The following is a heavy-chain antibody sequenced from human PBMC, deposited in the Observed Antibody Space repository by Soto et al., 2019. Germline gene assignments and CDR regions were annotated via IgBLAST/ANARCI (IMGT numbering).Heavy chain of an antibody. D-gene: IGHD6-19*01. Sequence: SETLSLTCTVSGVSIANFFWSWIRQPPGKGLEWIGYMSQGGTTTYNPSLKGRAAISVDTSKNQLSLKLTSVTAADTAMYYCARDRGGITVAANPLGEWFDPWGPGTLVTVSS. CDR2: MSQGGTT. V-gene: IGHV4-59*08. J-gene: IGHJ5*02. CDR3: ARDRGGITVAANPLGEWFDP. CDR1: GVSIANFF.